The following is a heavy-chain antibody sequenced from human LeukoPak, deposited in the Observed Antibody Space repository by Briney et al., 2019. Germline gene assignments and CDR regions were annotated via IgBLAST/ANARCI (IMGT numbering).Heavy chain of an antibody. CDR1: GGSFSGYY. CDR2: INHSGST. V-gene: IGHV4-34*01. Sequence: PSETLSLTCAVYGGSFSGYYWSWIRQPPGKGLEWIGEINHSGSTNYNPSLKSRVTISVDTSKNQFSLKLSSVTAADTAVYYCARTHYYDSSGFLDYWGQGTLVTVSS. CDR3: ARTHYYDSSGFLDY. D-gene: IGHD3-22*01. J-gene: IGHJ4*02.